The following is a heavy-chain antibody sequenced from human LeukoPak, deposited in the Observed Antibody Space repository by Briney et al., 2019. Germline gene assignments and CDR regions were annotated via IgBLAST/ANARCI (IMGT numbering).Heavy chain of an antibody. J-gene: IGHJ6*03. V-gene: IGHV1-46*01. CDR3: ARDGEYVSYYYYMDV. CDR1: GYTFTGYY. CDR2: INPNTGST. Sequence: ASVKVSCKASGYTFTGYYIHWVRQAPGQGLEWMGMINPNTGSTAYAQNFQGRLTMTRDASTNTVYMELRSLRSEDTAIYYCARDGEYVSYYYYMDVWGKGTTVTISS. D-gene: IGHD3-16*01.